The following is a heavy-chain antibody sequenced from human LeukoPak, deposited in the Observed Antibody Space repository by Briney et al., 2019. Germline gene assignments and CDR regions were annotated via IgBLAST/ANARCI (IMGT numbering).Heavy chain of an antibody. J-gene: IGHJ4*02. Sequence: SETLSLTCIVSGGSISGHYWSWIRQHPGMGLEWIGYIYNSDSGSTNYNSSLKSRVTISVDTSKNQFSLKLSSVTAADTAVYYCARGGHYGLDYWGQGTLVTVSS. CDR1: GGSISGHY. CDR3: ARGGHYGLDY. D-gene: IGHD3-10*01. CDR2: IYNSDSGST. V-gene: IGHV4-59*11.